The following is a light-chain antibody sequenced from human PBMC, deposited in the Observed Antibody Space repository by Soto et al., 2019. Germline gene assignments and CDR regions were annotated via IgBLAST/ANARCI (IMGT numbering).Light chain of an antibody. CDR3: QQCYNTPRT. J-gene: IGKJ3*01. CDR1: QAINTY. CDR2: GAS. Sequence: DIQMTQSPSSLSASVGDRITVTCRASQAINTYLNWYQQRPGKAPKVLIFGASTLRSGVPSRFSGSGSGTDFTLTINNLQPEDFATYFCQQCYNTPRTFGPGTKVDIK. V-gene: IGKV1-39*01.